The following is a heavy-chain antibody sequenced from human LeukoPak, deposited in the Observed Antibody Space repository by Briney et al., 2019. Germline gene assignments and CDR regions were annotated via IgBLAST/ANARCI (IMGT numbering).Heavy chain of an antibody. Sequence: ASVKVSCKASGYTFTSYGISWVRQAPGQGLEWMGWISAYNGNTNYAQKLQGRVTVTTDTSTSTAYMELRSLRSDDTAVYYCARDHYDFWSGWSNNIDYWGQGTLVTVSS. CDR1: GYTFTSYG. J-gene: IGHJ4*02. D-gene: IGHD3-3*01. CDR3: ARDHYDFWSGWSNNIDY. CDR2: ISAYNGNT. V-gene: IGHV1-18*01.